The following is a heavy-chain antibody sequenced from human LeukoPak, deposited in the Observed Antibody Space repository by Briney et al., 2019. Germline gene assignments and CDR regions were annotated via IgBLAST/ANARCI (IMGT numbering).Heavy chain of an antibody. CDR3: ARGRKKQWLVRGLLYYYYGMDV. J-gene: IGHJ6*02. CDR2: IYYSGST. V-gene: IGHV4-59*01. Sequence: SETLSLTCTVSGGSISSYYWSWIRQPPGKGLEWIGYIYYSGSTNYNPSLKSRVTISVDTSKNQFSLKLSSVTAADTAVYYCARGRKKQWLVRGLLYYYYGMDVWGQGTTVTVSS. CDR1: GGSISSYY. D-gene: IGHD6-19*01.